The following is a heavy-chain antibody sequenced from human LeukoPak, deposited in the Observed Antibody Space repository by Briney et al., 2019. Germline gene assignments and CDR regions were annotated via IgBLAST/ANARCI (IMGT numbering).Heavy chain of an antibody. CDR1: GHSFTTFA. CDR2: INAGNGNT. D-gene: IGHD6-13*01. J-gene: IGHJ4*02. CDR3: ARVYSSSRGNYFDY. V-gene: IGHV1-3*01. Sequence: ASVKVSCKASGHSFTTFAIHWVRQAPGQSLEWMGWINAGNGNTIYSQKFQGRVTITRDTSASTAYMELSSLRSEDTAVYYCARVYSSSRGNYFDYWGQGTLVAVSS.